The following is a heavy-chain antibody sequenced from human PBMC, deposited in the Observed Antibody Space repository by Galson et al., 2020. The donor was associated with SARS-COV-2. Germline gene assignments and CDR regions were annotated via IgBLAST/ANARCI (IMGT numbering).Heavy chain of an antibody. Sequence: GESLKISCTASGFTFSDYTMSWVRQAPGKGLECVASISSSSSDIYYADSAKGRFTISRDNAENSVYLQMNSLRGDDTAVYYCARALWGGYCSGGGCPISFGMDVWGQGTTVSVSS. CDR3: ARALWGGYCSGGGCPISFGMDV. J-gene: IGHJ6*02. CDR2: ISSSSSDI. CDR1: GFTFSDYT. V-gene: IGHV3-21*01. D-gene: IGHD2-15*01.